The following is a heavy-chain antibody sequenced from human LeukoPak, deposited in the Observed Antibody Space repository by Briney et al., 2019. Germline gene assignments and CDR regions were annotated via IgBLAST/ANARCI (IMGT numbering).Heavy chain of an antibody. CDR3: ARDSSGGGWRYFDY. Sequence: GGSLRLSCAASGFTFSSYAMHWVRQAPGKGLEWVAVISYDGSNKYYADSVNGRFNISRDNSKNTLNLQVNSLRADDTAVYYCARDSSGGGWRYFDYRGQGTLVTVSS. J-gene: IGHJ4*02. V-gene: IGHV3-30-3*01. CDR1: GFTFSSYA. D-gene: IGHD6-19*01. CDR2: ISYDGSNK.